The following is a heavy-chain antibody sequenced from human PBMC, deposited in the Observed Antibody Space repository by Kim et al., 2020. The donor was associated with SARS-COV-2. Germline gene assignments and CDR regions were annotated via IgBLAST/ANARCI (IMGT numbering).Heavy chain of an antibody. J-gene: IGHJ3*02. CDR2: INHSGST. CDR1: GGSFSGYY. V-gene: IGHV4-34*01. CDR3: ARVRYSSSWIDAFDI. D-gene: IGHD6-13*01. Sequence: SETLSLTCAVYGGSFSGYYWSWIRQPPGKWLEWIGEINHSGSTNYNPSLKSRVTISVDTSKNQFSLKLSSVTAADTAVYYCARVRYSSSWIDAFDIWGQGTMVPVSS.